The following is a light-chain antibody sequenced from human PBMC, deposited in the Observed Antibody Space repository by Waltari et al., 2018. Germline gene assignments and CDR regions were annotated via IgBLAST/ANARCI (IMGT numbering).Light chain of an antibody. Sequence: DIVMTQSPDPLAVSLGERATINCKSSQRVLYSSNNKNYLAWYQQKPGQSPRLLIYWASTRESGVPDRFSGSGSGTDFTLTISSLQAEDVAVYYCQQYYSTPQTFGQGTKVEIK. CDR2: WAS. J-gene: IGKJ1*01. CDR3: QQYYSTPQT. V-gene: IGKV4-1*01. CDR1: QRVLYSSNNKNY.